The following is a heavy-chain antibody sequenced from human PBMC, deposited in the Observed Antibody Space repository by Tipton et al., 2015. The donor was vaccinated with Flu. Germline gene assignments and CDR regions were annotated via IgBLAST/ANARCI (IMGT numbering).Heavy chain of an antibody. CDR2: IYTSGSS. Sequence: TLSLTCTVSGGSISSGSYYWSWVRQPAGKGFEWIGRIYTSGSSYYNPSLTSRASISADMSENEFSLRLNSVTAADTAVYYCARASSPVVVTGIRFDYWGQG. J-gene: IGHJ4*02. D-gene: IGHD2-21*02. CDR3: ARASSPVVVTGIRFDY. V-gene: IGHV4-61*02. CDR1: GGSISSGSYY.